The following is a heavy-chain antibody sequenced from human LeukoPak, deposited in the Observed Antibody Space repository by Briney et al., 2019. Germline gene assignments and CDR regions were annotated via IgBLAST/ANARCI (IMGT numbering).Heavy chain of an antibody. J-gene: IGHJ4*02. CDR3: TSSYGDSAPLWY. CDR1: GFTFSNAW. Sequence: GGSLRFSCAASGFTFSNAWMSWVRQAPGKGLEWVGRIKSKTDGGTTDYAAPVKGRFTISRDDSKNTLYLQMNSLKTEDTAVYYCTSSYGDSAPLWYWGQGTLVTVSS. CDR2: IKSKTDGGTT. V-gene: IGHV3-15*01. D-gene: IGHD5-18*01.